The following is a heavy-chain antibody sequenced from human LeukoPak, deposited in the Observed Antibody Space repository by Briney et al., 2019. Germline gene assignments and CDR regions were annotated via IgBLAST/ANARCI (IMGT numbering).Heavy chain of an antibody. Sequence: PGRSPRLSCAASGFTFSSYGMHWVRQAPGKGLEWVAVIWYDGSNKYYADSVKGRFTISRDNSKNTLYLQMNSLRAEDTAVYYCARDYPSNLYYDFWSGYYTQQGFDYWGQGTLVTVSS. J-gene: IGHJ4*02. V-gene: IGHV3-33*01. CDR2: IWYDGSNK. D-gene: IGHD3-3*01. CDR1: GFTFSSYG. CDR3: ARDYPSNLYYDFWSGYYTQQGFDY.